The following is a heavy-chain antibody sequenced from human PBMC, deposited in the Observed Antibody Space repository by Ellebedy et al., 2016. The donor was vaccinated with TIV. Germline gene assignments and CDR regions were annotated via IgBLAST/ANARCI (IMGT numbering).Heavy chain of an antibody. Sequence: MPSETLSLTCTVFGGSIRSDNYFWSWIRQPPGKGPEWIGYIHYSGNAYYNPSLKSRVTISTDTSRNQVSLKLSSVTAADTAVYFCARLNRELPPSFDFWGQGTLVTVSS. J-gene: IGHJ4*02. CDR2: IHYSGNA. CDR1: GGSIRSDNYF. CDR3: ARLNRELPPSFDF. D-gene: IGHD1-26*01. V-gene: IGHV4-30-4*01.